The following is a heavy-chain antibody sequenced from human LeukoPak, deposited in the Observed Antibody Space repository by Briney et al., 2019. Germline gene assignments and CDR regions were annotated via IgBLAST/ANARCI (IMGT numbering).Heavy chain of an antibody. V-gene: IGHV1-46*01. D-gene: IGHD5-12*01. CDR2: INPTGDST. Sequence: ASVKVSCKASGYTFTGYYMHWVRQAPGQGLEWMGIINPTGDSTWYAQTFQGRVTMTRDLATSTDYMEVSSLRSEDTAVYYCARDNSMGDSAWWFDPWGQGTLVTVSS. CDR3: ARDNSMGDSAWWFDP. J-gene: IGHJ5*02. CDR1: GYTFTGYY.